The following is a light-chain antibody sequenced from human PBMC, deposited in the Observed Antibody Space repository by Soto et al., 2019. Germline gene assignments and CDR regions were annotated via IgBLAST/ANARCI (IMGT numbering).Light chain of an antibody. CDR3: QQRSNA. CDR2: DAS. V-gene: IGKV1-5*01. J-gene: IGKJ5*01. Sequence: IQMTPSPSPLSASVGDRVTITCRASQSISSWLAWYQQKPGKAPKLLIYDASSLESGVPSRFSGSGSGTEFTLTISSLEPEDFAVYYCQQRSNAFGQGTRLEI. CDR1: QSISSW.